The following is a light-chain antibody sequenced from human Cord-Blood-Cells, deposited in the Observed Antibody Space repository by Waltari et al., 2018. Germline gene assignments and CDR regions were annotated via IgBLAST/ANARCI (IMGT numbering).Light chain of an antibody. Sequence: SALTQPASVSPSPGQSITLSCTGTSSDVAGYNSVSWYQQHPGKAPKLMIYDVSKRPSGVSNRFSGSKSGNTASLTISGLQAEDEADYYCSSYTSSSTVVFGGGTKLTVL. CDR1: SSDVAGYNS. CDR3: SSYTSSSTVV. V-gene: IGLV2-14*01. J-gene: IGLJ2*01. CDR2: DVS.